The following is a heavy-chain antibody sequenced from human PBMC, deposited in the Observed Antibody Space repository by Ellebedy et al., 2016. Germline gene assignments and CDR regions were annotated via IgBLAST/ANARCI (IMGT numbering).Heavy chain of an antibody. CDR2: INDSGRS. CDR1: VESFSGFS. V-gene: IGHV4-34*01. J-gene: IGHJ5*02. Sequence: SETLSLTXAVYVESFSGFSWSWIRQPPGKGLEWIGEINDSGRSNYNPSLKSRVTVSVDTSKNQFSLKLSSVTAADTAVYYCARDSSGYLGWFDPWGQGTLVTVSS. CDR3: ARDSSGYLGWFDP. D-gene: IGHD3-22*01.